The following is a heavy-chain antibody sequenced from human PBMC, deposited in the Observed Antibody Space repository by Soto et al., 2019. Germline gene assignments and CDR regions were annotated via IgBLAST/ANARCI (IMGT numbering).Heavy chain of an antibody. V-gene: IGHV3-48*02. Sequence: PVGSLRLSCAASGFTFSSYSMNWVRQAPGKGLEWVSYISSSSSTIYYADSVKGRFTISRDNAKNSLYLQMSSLRDEDTAVYYCARDPYSSGWYPTGGWFDPWGQGTLVTVSS. D-gene: IGHD6-19*01. CDR1: GFTFSSYS. J-gene: IGHJ5*02. CDR3: ARDPYSSGWYPTGGWFDP. CDR2: ISSSSSTI.